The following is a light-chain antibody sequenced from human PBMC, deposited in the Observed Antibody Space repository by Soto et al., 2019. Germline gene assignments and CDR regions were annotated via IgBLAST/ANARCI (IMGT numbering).Light chain of an antibody. V-gene: IGLV1-44*01. CDR1: SSNIGSNI. J-gene: IGLJ1*01. CDR3: AAWDDSLTGYV. CDR2: SYN. Sequence: QSVLTQPPSASGTPGQRVTISCSGSSSNIGSNIVNWYQQLPGTAPKLLIYSYNQRPSGVPDRFSGSKSGTSASLAFSGLQSEDEADYYCAAWDDSLTGYVFGTGTKVTVL.